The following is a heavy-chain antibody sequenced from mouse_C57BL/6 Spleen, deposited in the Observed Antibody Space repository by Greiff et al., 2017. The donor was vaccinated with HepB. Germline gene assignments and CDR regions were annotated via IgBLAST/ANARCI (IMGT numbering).Heavy chain of an antibody. CDR2: IDPSDSYT. CDR3: ARRAYDYDWSWFAY. D-gene: IGHD2-4*01. CDR1: GYTFTSYW. V-gene: IGHV1-69*01. Sequence: VQLQQSGAELVMPGASVKLSCKASGYTFTSYWMHWVKQRPGQGLEWIGEIDPSDSYTNYNQKFKGKSTLTVDKSSSTAYMQLSSLTSEDSAVYYCARRAYDYDWSWFAYWGQGTLVTVSA. J-gene: IGHJ3*01.